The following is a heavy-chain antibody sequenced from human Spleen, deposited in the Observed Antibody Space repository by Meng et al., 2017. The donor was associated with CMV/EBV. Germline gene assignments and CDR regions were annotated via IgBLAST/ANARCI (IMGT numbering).Heavy chain of an antibody. CDR3: AGERQWLAHDS. CDR2: ISRNATTI. J-gene: IGHJ4*02. CDR1: GFSLSAFY. Sequence: SCEVSGFSLSAFYMSWIRQAPGKGLEWISYISRNATTIQYADSVRGRFTISRDNAKNSLFLQMNSLRADDTAVYYCAGERQWLAHDSWGQGTLVTVSS. D-gene: IGHD6-19*01. V-gene: IGHV3-11*04.